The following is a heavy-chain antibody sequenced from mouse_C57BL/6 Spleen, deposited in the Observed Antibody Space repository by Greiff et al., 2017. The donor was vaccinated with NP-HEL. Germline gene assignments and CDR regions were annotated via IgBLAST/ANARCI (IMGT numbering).Heavy chain of an antibody. CDR1: GYTFTDYN. CDR2: INPNNGGT. CDR3: ARDHLWFAY. Sequence: EVKLVESGPELVKPGASVKMSCKASGYTFTDYNMHWVKQSHGKSLEWIGYINPNNGGTSYNQKFKGKATLTVNKSSSTAYMELRSLTSEDSAVYYCARDHLWFAYWGQGTLVTVSA. V-gene: IGHV1-22*01. J-gene: IGHJ3*01.